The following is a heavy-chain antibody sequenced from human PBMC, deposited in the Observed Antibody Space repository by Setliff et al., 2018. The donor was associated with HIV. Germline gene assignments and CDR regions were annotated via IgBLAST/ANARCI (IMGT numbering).Heavy chain of an antibody. CDR1: GGSISSSTYY. CDR3: ARYRYYYDSSGYGRWFDP. J-gene: IGHJ5*02. CDR2: IYYSGST. V-gene: IGHV4-39*01. Sequence: PSETLSLTCTVSGGSISSSTYYWGWIRQPPGKGLEWIGNIYYSGSTYYNPSLKSRVTISVDTSENQFSLRLNSVTAADTAVYYCARYRYYYDSSGYGRWFDPWGQGTLVTVS. D-gene: IGHD3-22*01.